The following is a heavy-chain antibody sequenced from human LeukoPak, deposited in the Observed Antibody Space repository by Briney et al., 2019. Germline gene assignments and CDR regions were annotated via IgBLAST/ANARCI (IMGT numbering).Heavy chain of an antibody. J-gene: IGHJ6*03. V-gene: IGHV4-59*01. D-gene: IGHD3-22*01. CDR2: IYYSGST. Sequence: SETLSLTCTVSGGSISSYYWSWIRQPPGKGLEWIGYIYYSGSTNYNPSLKSRVTISVDTSKNQFSLKLSSVTAADTAVYYCAREAYYYDSSGSLYYYYYMDVWGKGTTVTISS. CDR1: GGSISSYY. CDR3: AREAYYYDSSGSLYYYYYMDV.